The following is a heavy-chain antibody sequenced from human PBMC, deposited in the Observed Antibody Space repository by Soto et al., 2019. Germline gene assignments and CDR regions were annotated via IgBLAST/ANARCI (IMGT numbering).Heavy chain of an antibody. V-gene: IGHV4-59*08. Sequence: SETLSLTCTVSGGSISSYYWSWIRQPPGKGLEWIGYIYYSGSTNYNPSLKSRVTISVDTSKNQFSLKLSSVTAADTAVYYCARHGPHSFIWGGYRKYNWFDLWGQGTLVTVYS. D-gene: IGHD3-16*02. CDR3: ARHGPHSFIWGGYRKYNWFDL. J-gene: IGHJ5*02. CDR2: IYYSGST. CDR1: GGSISSYY.